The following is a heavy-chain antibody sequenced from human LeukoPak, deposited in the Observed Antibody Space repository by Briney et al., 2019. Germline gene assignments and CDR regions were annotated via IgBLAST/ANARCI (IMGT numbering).Heavy chain of an antibody. Sequence: GGSLRLSCAASGFTFSSYAMSWVRQAPGKGLEWVSAISGSGGSTYYADSVKGRFTISRDNSKNTLYLQMNSLRAEDTAVYYCAEGARAATRFYYFDYWGQGTLVTVSS. CDR1: GFTFSSYA. CDR2: ISGSGGST. J-gene: IGHJ4*02. D-gene: IGHD2-15*01. V-gene: IGHV3-23*01. CDR3: AEGARAATRFYYFDY.